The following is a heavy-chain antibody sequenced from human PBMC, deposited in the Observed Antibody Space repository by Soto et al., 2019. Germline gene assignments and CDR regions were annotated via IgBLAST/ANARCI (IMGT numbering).Heavy chain of an antibody. CDR3: AKDPKYYDFWSGYYYFDY. D-gene: IGHD3-3*01. CDR2: ISGSGGST. CDR1: GFTFSSYA. Sequence: GGSLRLSCAASGFTFSSYAMSWVRQAPGKGLEWVSAISGSGGSTYYADSVKGRFTISRDNSKNTPYLQMNSLRAEDTAVYYCAKDPKYYDFWSGYYYFDYWGQGTLVTVSS. V-gene: IGHV3-23*01. J-gene: IGHJ4*02.